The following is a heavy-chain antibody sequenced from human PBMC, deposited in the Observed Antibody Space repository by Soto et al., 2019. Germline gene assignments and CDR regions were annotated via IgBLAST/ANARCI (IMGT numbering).Heavy chain of an antibody. CDR1: GGSISSSSYF. J-gene: IGHJ3*02. Sequence: PSETLSLTCTISGGSISSSSYFWGWIRQPPGKGLEWIGTIYYSGSTYYNPSLKSRVTISVDTSKNQFSLKLSSVTAADTAVYYCATNWGPDAFDIWGQGTMVTVSS. CDR2: IYYSGST. V-gene: IGHV4-39*01. CDR3: ATNWGPDAFDI. D-gene: IGHD7-27*01.